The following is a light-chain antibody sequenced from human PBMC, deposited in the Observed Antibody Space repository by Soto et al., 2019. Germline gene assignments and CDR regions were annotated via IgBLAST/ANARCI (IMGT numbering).Light chain of an antibody. CDR1: SSDVGDYNY. V-gene: IGLV2-14*01. J-gene: IGLJ1*01. CDR3: SSYTSSSTRV. Sequence: QSVLTQPASVSRSPGPSITISCTGTSSDVGDYNYVSWYQQQPGKAPKVMIYDVSNRPSGVSNRFSGSKSGNTASLTISGLQAEDEADYYCSSYTSSSTRVFGTGTKVTVL. CDR2: DVS.